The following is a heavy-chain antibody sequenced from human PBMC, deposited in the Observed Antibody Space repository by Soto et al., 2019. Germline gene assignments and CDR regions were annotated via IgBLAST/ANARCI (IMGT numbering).Heavy chain of an antibody. CDR3: ARRSRIAVAGTVGYYFEH. CDR1: GGSISSYY. CDR2: IYYSGST. V-gene: IGHV4-59*01. Sequence: SETLSLTCTVSGGSISSYYWSWIRQPPGKGLEWIGYIYYSGSTNYNPSLKSRVTISVDTSKNQFSLKLSSVTAADTAVYYCARRSRIAVAGTVGYYFEHWGQGTLVTVPS. D-gene: IGHD6-19*01. J-gene: IGHJ4*02.